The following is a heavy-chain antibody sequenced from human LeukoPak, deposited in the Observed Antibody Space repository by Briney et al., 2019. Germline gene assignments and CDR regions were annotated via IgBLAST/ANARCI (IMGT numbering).Heavy chain of an antibody. D-gene: IGHD2-21*01. V-gene: IGHV3-72*01. Sequence: GGSLRLSCAASGFIISDDHMDWVRQAPGKGLEWVGRTRDRARSNRTQYAPSVEDRFSISRDESKNSVFLQMNSLQPEDTAVYYCARDGAEGDDSAFDVWGQGTMVTVSS. CDR2: TRDRARSNRT. J-gene: IGHJ3*01. CDR3: ARDGAEGDDSAFDV. CDR1: GFIISDDH.